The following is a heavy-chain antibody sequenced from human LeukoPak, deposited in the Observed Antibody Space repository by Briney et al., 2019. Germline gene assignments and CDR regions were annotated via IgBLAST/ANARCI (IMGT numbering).Heavy chain of an antibody. CDR2: IIPIFGTA. Sequence: SVKVSCKASGGTFSSYAISWVRQAPGQGLEWMGGIIPIFGTANYAQKFQGRVTITADESTSTAYMELSRLRSDDTAVYYCARALYSSSNWFDPWGQGTLVTVSS. J-gene: IGHJ5*02. CDR3: ARALYSSSNWFDP. CDR1: GGTFSSYA. V-gene: IGHV1-69*13. D-gene: IGHD6-13*01.